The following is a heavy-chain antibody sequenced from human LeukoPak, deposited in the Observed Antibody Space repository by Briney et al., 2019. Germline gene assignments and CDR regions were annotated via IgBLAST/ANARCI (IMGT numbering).Heavy chain of an antibody. CDR3: ARVDTDSSSWQKGTWFDP. CDR1: GGSFSGYY. CDR2: INHSGRT. J-gene: IGHJ5*02. Sequence: PSETLSLTCAVYGGSFSGYYWNWIRQPPGKGLEWVGEINHSGRTNYNPSLKSRVTISVDTSKNQFSLGLSSVTAADTAVYYCARVDTDSSSWQKGTWFDPWGQGTLVTVSS. D-gene: IGHD6-13*01. V-gene: IGHV4-34*01.